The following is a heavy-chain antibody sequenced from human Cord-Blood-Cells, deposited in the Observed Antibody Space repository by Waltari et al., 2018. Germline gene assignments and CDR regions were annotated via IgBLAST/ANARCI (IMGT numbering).Heavy chain of an antibody. D-gene: IGHD1-7*01. CDR2: IRSKANSYAT. Sequence: EVQLVESGGGLVQPGGSLKLSWAASGFTFSGSAMHWVRQASGKGLEWVGRIRSKANSYATSYAASGKGRFTIARDDSKNTAYLQMNSLKTEDTAVYYCTRVVTGTTIITTYYGMDVWGQGTTVTVSS. CDR1: GFTFSGSA. V-gene: IGHV3-73*02. CDR3: TRVVTGTTIITTYYGMDV. J-gene: IGHJ6*02.